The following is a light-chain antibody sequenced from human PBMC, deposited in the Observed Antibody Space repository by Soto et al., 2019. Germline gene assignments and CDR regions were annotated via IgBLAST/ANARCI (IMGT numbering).Light chain of an antibody. CDR3: QQYNNWPPFT. CDR1: QSVSSN. V-gene: IGKV3-15*01. CDR2: GAS. J-gene: IGKJ3*01. Sequence: EIVMTQSPATLSVSPGARATLSCRASQSVSSNLAWYQQKPGQAPRLLIYGASTRATGIPARFSGSGSVTEFTLTISSLQSEDFAVYYCQQYNNWPPFTFGPGTKVDI.